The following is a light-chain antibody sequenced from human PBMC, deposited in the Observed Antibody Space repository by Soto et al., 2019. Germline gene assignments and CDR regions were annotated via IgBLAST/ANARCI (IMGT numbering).Light chain of an antibody. CDR3: AAWDDSLNGPV. V-gene: IGLV1-44*01. Sequence: QPVLTQPPSASGTPGQRVTISCSGSSSNIGSNTVNWYQQFSGTAPKLLIYSNNRRPSGVPDRFSGSKSGTSASLAISGLQSEDEADYYCAAWDDSLNGPVFGGGTKLTVL. J-gene: IGLJ2*01. CDR1: SSNIGSNT. CDR2: SNN.